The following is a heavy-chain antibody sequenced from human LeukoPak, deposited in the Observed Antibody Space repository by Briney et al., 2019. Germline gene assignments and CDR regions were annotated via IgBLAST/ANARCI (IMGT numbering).Heavy chain of an antibody. Sequence: GESLNISCKGSGYSFTSYWIGWARQMPGKGLEWVGIIYPGDSDTRYSPSFQGQVTMSVDKSISTAYLQWSSLKASDTAMYYCARRLRHCTTTSCSDNWFDPWGQGTLVTVSS. CDR2: IYPGDSDT. D-gene: IGHD2-2*01. V-gene: IGHV5-51*01. CDR1: GYSFTSYW. J-gene: IGHJ5*02. CDR3: ARRLRHCTTTSCSDNWFDP.